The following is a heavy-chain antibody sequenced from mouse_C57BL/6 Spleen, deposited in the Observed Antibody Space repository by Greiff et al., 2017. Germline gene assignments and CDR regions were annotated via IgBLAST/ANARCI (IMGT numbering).Heavy chain of an antibody. Sequence: QVQLQQSGAELVKPGASVKISCKASGYAFSSYWMNWVKQRPGKGLEWIGQIYPGDGDTNYNGKFKGKATLTADKSSSTAYMRLSSLTSEDSAVYFCARKGAEYYFDYWGQGTTLTVSS. CDR3: ARKGAEYYFDY. V-gene: IGHV1-80*01. CDR1: GYAFSSYW. J-gene: IGHJ2*01. CDR2: IYPGDGDT.